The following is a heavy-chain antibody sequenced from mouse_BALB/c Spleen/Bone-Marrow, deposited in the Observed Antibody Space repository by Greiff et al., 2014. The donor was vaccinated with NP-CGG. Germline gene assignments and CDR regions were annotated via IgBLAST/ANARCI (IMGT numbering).Heavy chain of an antibody. D-gene: IGHD1-1*01. CDR1: GFSLTAYG. CDR2: IRGDGTT. V-gene: IGHV2-6-7*01. CDR3: ARFTTVVPFDY. J-gene: IGHJ2*01. Sequence: VNLVESGPGLVAPSQSLSITCTVSGFSLTAYGVNWVRQPPGKGLEWLGMIRGDGTTDYNSALRSRLSISKDNSKSQVFLKMDSLQADDIARYYCARFTTVVPFDYWGQGTTLTVSS.